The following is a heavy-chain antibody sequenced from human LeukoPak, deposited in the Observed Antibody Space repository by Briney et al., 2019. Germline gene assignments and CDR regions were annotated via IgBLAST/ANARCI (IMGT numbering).Heavy chain of an antibody. CDR3: ARESDLGYFDY. V-gene: IGHV4-39*07. CDR1: GGSISSSSYY. J-gene: IGHJ4*02. CDR2: IYYSGST. Sequence: SETLSLTCTVSGGSISSSSYYWGWIRQPPGKGLEWIGSIYYSGSTYYNPSLKSRVTISVDTSKNQFSLKLSSVTAADTAVYYCARESDLGYFDYWGQGTLVTVSS.